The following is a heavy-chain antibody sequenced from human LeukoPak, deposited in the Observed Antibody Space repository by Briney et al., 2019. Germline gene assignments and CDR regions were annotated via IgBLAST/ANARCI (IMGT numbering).Heavy chain of an antibody. J-gene: IGHJ4*02. CDR2: IGTAGDT. Sequence: GGSLRLSCAASGFTFSSYDMHWVRQATGKGLEWVSAIGTAGDTCYPGSVKGRFTISRENAKNSLYLQMNSLRAGDTALYYCARAVGTDYGGQNDYWGQGTLVTVAS. D-gene: IGHD4-23*01. CDR3: ARAVGTDYGGQNDY. V-gene: IGHV3-13*04. CDR1: GFTFSSYD.